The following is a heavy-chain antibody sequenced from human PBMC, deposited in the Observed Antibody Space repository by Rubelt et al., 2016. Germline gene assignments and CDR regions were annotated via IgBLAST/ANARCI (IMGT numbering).Heavy chain of an antibody. CDR2: IWYDGSNK. Sequence: RLSCAASGFTFNSYGMHWVRQAPGKGLEWVAVIWYDGSNKYYADSVKGRFTISRDNSKNTLYLQMHSLGAEDTAGYYWAKSLVVDATLYYFDYWGQETLVTVSS. J-gene: IGHJ4*02. V-gene: IGHV3-33*06. CDR1: GFTFNSYG. D-gene: IGHD2-15*01. CDR3: AKSLVVDATLYYFDY.